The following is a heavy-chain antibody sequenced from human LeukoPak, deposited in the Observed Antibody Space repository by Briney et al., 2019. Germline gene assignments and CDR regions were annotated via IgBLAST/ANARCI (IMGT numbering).Heavy chain of an antibody. CDR2: INQDGSEE. J-gene: IGHJ4*02. CDR3: ARNARGPGDY. Sequence: GGSLRLSCAASGFTFSSYAMHWVRQAPGQGLEWVANINQDGSEEYYVDSVKGRFTISRDNAKNSVYLQMNSLRVEDTAIYYCARNARGPGDYWGQGTVVTVSS. D-gene: IGHD2-2*01. CDR1: GFTFSSYA. V-gene: IGHV3-7*01.